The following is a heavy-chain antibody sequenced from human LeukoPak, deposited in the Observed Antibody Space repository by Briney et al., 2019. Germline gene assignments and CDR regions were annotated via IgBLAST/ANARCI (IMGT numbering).Heavy chain of an antibody. CDR2: IIPILGIA. J-gene: IGHJ4*02. D-gene: IGHD5-18*01. CDR1: GGTFSSYA. CDR3: ARDGRGYSYGPHFDY. Sequence: SVTVSFKASGGTFSSYAISWVRQAPGQGVEWMGRIIPILGIANYAQKFQGRVTITADKSTSTAYMELSSLRSEDTAVYYCARDGRGYSYGPHFDYWGQGTLVTVSS. V-gene: IGHV1-69*04.